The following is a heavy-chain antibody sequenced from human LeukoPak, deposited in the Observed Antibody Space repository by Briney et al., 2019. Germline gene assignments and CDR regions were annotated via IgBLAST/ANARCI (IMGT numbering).Heavy chain of an antibody. CDR1: GFTFSSYA. V-gene: IGHV3-30-3*01. CDR2: ISYDGSNK. Sequence: GGSLRLSCAASGFTFSSYAMHWVRQAPGKGLEWVAVISYDGSNKYYADSVKGRLTISRDNSKNTLYLQMNSLRAEDTAVYYCARDYSSVENYFDYWGQGTLVTVSS. D-gene: IGHD3-22*01. J-gene: IGHJ4*02. CDR3: ARDYSSVENYFDY.